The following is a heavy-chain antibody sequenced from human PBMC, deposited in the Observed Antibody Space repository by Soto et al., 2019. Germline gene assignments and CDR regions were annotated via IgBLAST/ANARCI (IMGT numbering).Heavy chain of an antibody. Sequence: EVQLVESGGGLVQPGGSLRLSCAASGFTFSSYSMNWVRQAPGKGLEWVSYISSSSSTIYYADSVKGRFTISRDNAKNSLYLQTNSLRDEDTAVYYCARESSSYNWFDPWGQGTLVTVSS. V-gene: IGHV3-48*02. CDR3: ARESSSYNWFDP. D-gene: IGHD6-13*01. CDR2: ISSSSSTI. CDR1: GFTFSSYS. J-gene: IGHJ5*02.